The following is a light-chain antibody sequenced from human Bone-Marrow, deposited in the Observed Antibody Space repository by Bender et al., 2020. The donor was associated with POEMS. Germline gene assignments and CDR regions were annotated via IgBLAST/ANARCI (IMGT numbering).Light chain of an antibody. CDR2: EVS. J-gene: IGLJ1*01. CDR1: SSDVGGYNY. CDR3: AFTHV. Sequence: QSALTQPPSASGSPGQSVTISCTGTSSDVGGYNYVSWYQQYPGKAPKLMMYEVSKRPSGVPDRFSGSKSGTSASLAITGLQAEDEADYYCAFTHVFGTGTKVTVL. V-gene: IGLV2-8*01.